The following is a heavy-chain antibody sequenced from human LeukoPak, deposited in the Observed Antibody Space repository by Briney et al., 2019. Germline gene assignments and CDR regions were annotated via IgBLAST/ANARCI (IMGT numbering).Heavy chain of an antibody. CDR1: GGSFSGYY. V-gene: IGHV4-34*01. Sequence: SETLSLTCAVYGGSFSGYYWSWTRQPPGKGLEWIGEINHSGSTNYNPSLKSRVTISVDTSKNQFSLKLSSVTAADTAVYYCARVEVRWYIYYGMDVWGQRTTVTVSS. CDR3: ARVEVRWYIYYGMDV. D-gene: IGHD4-23*01. J-gene: IGHJ6*02. CDR2: INHSGST.